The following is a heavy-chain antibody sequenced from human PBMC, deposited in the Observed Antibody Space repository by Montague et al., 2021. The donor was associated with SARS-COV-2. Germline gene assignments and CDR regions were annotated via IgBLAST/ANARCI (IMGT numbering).Heavy chain of an antibody. CDR3: ARYPGAFDI. CDR2: TYYSGST. CDR1: GGSISSYY. V-gene: IGHV4-59*08. Sequence: SETLSLTCTVSGGSISSYYWSWIRQPPGKGLEWIGHTYYSGSTNYNPSLKSRVTISVDTSKNQFSLKLSSVTAADTAVYYCARYPGAFDIWGQGTMVTVSS. J-gene: IGHJ3*02.